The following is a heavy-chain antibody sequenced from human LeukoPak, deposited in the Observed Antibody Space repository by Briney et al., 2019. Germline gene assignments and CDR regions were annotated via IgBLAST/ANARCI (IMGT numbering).Heavy chain of an antibody. J-gene: IGHJ4*02. V-gene: IGHV3-23*01. CDR1: GFTFSDYA. CDR2: ISDSGGST. D-gene: IGHD3-16*02. CDR3: ARHDSFIPY. Sequence: PGGSLRLSCVASGFTFSDYAMSWVRQAPGKGLEWVSGISDSGGSTYYADSVKGRCTISRDNPKNTVSLQMNNLRAEDTAVYFCARHDSFIPYWGQGTLVTVTS.